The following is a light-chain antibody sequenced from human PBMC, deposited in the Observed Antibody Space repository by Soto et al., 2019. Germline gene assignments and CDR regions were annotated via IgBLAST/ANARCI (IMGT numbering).Light chain of an antibody. V-gene: IGLV2-14*01. CDR2: EVS. J-gene: IGLJ2*01. CDR3: SSERSSSNVV. CDR1: NSDVGGYNF. Sequence: QSALTQPASVSGSPGQSITISCTGTNSDVGGYNFVSWYQQHPGKAPKLIIYEVSSRPSGVSNRFSGSKSGNTASLTISGLQAEDEANYYCSSERSSSNVVFGGGTKLTVL.